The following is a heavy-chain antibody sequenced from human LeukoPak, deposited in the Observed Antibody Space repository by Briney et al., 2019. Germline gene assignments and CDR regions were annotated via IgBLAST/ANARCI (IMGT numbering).Heavy chain of an antibody. V-gene: IGHV4-4*09. D-gene: IGHD1-1*01. CDR2: IYTSGST. CDR1: GGSISSYY. CDR3: ARHFEWNDDPFFDY. J-gene: IGHJ4*02. Sequence: PETLSLTCTVSGGSISSYYWSWIRQPPGKGLEWIGYIYTSGSTNYNPSLKSRVTISVDTSKNQFSLKLSSVTAADTAVYYCARHFEWNDDPFFDYWGQGTLVTVSS.